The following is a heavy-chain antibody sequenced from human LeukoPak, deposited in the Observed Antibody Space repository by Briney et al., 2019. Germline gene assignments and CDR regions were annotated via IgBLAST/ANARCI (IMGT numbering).Heavy chain of an antibody. J-gene: IGHJ4*02. V-gene: IGHV3-23*01. D-gene: IGHD4-17*01. CDR3: AKELTTERTPGVDS. Sequence: GGPLRLSCAASGFTLSSYSMSWARQGPGTGLEWVSAISGSGDTTFYADSVKGRFTISRDNSKNTLFLQVNSLRVEDTAVYFCAKELTTERTPGVDSWGQGTLVTVSS. CDR2: ISGSGDTT. CDR1: GFTLSSYS.